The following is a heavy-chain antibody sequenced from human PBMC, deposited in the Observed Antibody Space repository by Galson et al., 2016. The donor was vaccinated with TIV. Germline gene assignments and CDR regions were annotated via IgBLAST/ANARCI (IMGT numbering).Heavy chain of an antibody. Sequence: SLRLSCAASGFTFDDYAMHWVRQAPGKGLEWVSGISWNSGSIGYADSVKGRFTISRDNAKNSLYLQMNSLRAEDTALYYYAKDFRPYSGSYLTNAYFDYWGQGTLVTVSS. J-gene: IGHJ4*02. V-gene: IGHV3-9*01. CDR3: AKDFRPYSGSYLTNAYFDY. CDR1: GFTFDDYA. CDR2: ISWNSGSI. D-gene: IGHD1-26*01.